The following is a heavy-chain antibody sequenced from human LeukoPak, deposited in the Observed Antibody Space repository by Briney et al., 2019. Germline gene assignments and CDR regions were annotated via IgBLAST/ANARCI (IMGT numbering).Heavy chain of an antibody. CDR3: AREGGPYRPLDY. CDR1: GGSITSTNY. CDR2: VNLQGST. Sequence: SETLSLTCGVSGGSITSTNYWTWVRQPPGKGLEWIGEVNLQGSTDYNPSLMVRVAISVDISENHISLQLTSVTAADTAVYYCAREGGPYRPLDYSGQGTLVTVSS. J-gene: IGHJ4*02. V-gene: IGHV4-4*02.